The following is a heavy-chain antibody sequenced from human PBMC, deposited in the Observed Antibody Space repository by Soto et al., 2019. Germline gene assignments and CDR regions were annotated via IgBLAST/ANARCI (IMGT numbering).Heavy chain of an antibody. CDR3: ARDDRPYNWFDT. V-gene: IGHV3-21*01. Sequence: GGSLRLSCAASGFTFSSYSMNWVRQAPGKGLEWVSSISSSSSYIYYADSVKGRFTISRDNDKNSLYLQMNSLRAEDTAVYYCARDDRPYNWFDTWGQGTLVTVSS. CDR2: ISSSSSYI. J-gene: IGHJ5*02. CDR1: GFTFSSYS.